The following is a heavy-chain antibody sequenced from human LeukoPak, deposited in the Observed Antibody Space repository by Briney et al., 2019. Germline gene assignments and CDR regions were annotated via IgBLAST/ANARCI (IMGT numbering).Heavy chain of an antibody. CDR3: ARDLLEQWLTSFDY. J-gene: IGHJ4*02. CDR1: GFTFSSYS. Sequence: PGRSLRLSCAASGFTFSSYSMNWVRQAPGKGLEWVSSISSSSSYIYYADSVKGRFTISRDNAKNSLYLQMNSLRAEDTAVYYCARDLLEQWLTSFDYWGQGTLVTVSS. D-gene: IGHD6-19*01. V-gene: IGHV3-21*01. CDR2: ISSSSSYI.